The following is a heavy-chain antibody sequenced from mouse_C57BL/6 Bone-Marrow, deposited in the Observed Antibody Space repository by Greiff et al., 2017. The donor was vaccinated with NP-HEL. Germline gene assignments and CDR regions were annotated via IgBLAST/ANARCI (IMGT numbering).Heavy chain of an antibody. CDR1: GFSLTSYG. V-gene: IGHV2-2*01. CDR3: AEGGYGQRY. J-gene: IGHJ3*01. CDR2: IWSGGST. D-gene: IGHD2-2*01. Sequence: VQLKESGPGLVQPSQSLSITCTVSGFSLTSYGVHWVRQSPGKGQEWLGVIWSGGSTDYNAAFISRLSISKDNSKSQVFFKMNSLQADDTAIYYCAEGGYGQRYWGQGTLVTVSA.